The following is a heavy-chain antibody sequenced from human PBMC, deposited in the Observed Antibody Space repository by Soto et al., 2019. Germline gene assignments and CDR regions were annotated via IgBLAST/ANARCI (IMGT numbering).Heavy chain of an antibody. CDR1: GFTFSSYA. V-gene: IGHV3-23*01. D-gene: IGHD6-19*01. CDR2: ISGSGGST. Sequence: EVQLLESGGGLVQPGGSLRLSCAASGFTFSSYAMSWVRQAPGKGLEWVSAISGSGGSTYYADSVKGRFTISRDNSKNTLYLQMNSLRAEDTAVYYCAKAGPGAAGNAYYYYYGMDVWGQGTTVTVSS. CDR3: AKAGPGAAGNAYYYYYGMDV. J-gene: IGHJ6*02.